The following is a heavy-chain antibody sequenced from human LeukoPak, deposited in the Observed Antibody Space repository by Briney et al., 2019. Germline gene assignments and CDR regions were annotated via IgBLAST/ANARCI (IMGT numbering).Heavy chain of an antibody. CDR2: FDPEGSEK. CDR1: GFTLTELS. D-gene: IGHD3-10*01. V-gene: IGHV1-24*01. CDR3: ATADASVVRGVISGMDV. Sequence: ASVRLSCTVSGFTLTELSMHWVRQAPGKGLEWMGDFDPEGSEKLYAQKLQGRVTMTEDTSTDTAYMELSSLRSEDTAVYYCATADASVVRGVISGMDVWGKGTTVTVSS. J-gene: IGHJ6*04.